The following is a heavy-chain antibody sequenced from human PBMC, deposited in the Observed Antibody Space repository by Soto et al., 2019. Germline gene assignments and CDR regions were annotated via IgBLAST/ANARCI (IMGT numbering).Heavy chain of an antibody. D-gene: IGHD3-10*02. CDR2: IYWDDDK. J-gene: IGHJ5*02. CDR1: GLSLSTSGEA. V-gene: IGHV2-5*02. Sequence: QITLKESGPTLVKPTQTLTLTCTFSGLSLSTSGEAVGWIRQPPGKALEWLALIYWDDDKRYNPTLKTRLTITKHTNKTQQVLTLTNMVPVDTATYYCAHYVSTSPAGWFDPWGQGILVTVSS. CDR3: AHYVSTSPAGWFDP.